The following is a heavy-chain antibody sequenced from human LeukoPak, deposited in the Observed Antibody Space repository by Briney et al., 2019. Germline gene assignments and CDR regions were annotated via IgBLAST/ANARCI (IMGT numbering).Heavy chain of an antibody. CDR1: GGSISSYY. CDR2: IYTSGST. Sequence: SETLSLTCTVSGGSISSYYWSWIRQPAGKGLEWIGRIYTSGSTNYNPSLKSRVTMSVDTSKNQFSLKLSSVTAADTAVYYCARDPYYYDSSGNGGDYFAYWGQGTLVTVSS. V-gene: IGHV4-4*07. CDR3: ARDPYYYDSSGNGGDYFAY. J-gene: IGHJ4*02. D-gene: IGHD3-22*01.